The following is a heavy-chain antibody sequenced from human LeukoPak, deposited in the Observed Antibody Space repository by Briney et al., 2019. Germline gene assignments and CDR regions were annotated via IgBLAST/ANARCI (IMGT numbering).Heavy chain of an antibody. CDR1: GFPFSSHG. CDR2: ISPGGGPT. CDR3: AKDGAWLRFDD. D-gene: IGHD5-12*01. Sequence: GGSLRLSCAASGFPFSSHGMNWVRQAPGKGLEWVSGISPGGGPTYYADSAKGRFSISRDDLKNTLYLQMTNLRAEDTAVYYCAKDGAWLRFDDWGQGILVTVSS. J-gene: IGHJ4*02. V-gene: IGHV3-23*01.